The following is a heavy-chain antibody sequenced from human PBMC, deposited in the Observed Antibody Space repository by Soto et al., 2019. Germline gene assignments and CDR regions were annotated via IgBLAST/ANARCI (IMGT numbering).Heavy chain of an antibody. D-gene: IGHD6-19*01. CDR2: VYQSGGT. CDR3: GAVASSADFYGKDV. CDR1: GGSSSSYY. Sequence: SETLSLTCAVYGGSSSSYYWSWIRQPPGKGLEWIGEVYQSGGTNYNPSLKSRVTISEDTSKNQFSLKLKSVTAADTAVYYCGAVASSADFYGKDVWGQGTTVTVSS. J-gene: IGHJ6*02. V-gene: IGHV4-34*01.